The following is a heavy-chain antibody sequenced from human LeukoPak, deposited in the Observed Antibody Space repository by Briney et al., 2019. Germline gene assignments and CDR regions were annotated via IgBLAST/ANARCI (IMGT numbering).Heavy chain of an antibody. CDR1: GGTFSSYA. V-gene: IGHV1-46*01. CDR2: INPSAGST. CDR3: ARESLGSYKTVVIVARGHDAFDM. J-gene: IGHJ3*02. Sequence: ASVTVSCKASGGTFSSYAISWVRQAPGQGLEWMGIINPSAGSTNYAQKFQGRVTLTRDTSTSTVYMNVSNLRSEDTAVYYCARESLGSYKTVVIVARGHDAFDMWGQGTMVTVSS. D-gene: IGHD3-22*01.